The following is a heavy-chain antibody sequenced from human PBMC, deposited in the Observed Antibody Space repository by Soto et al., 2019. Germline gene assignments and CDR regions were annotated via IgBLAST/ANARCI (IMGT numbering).Heavy chain of an antibody. CDR3: ARGRSGYDYQSYYYYGMDV. D-gene: IGHD5-12*01. Sequence: GESLKISCKGSGYSFTRYWIGWVRQMPGKGLEWMGIIYPGDSDTRYSPSFQGQVTISADKSISTAYLQWSSLKASDTAMYYCARGRSGYDYQSYYYYGMDVWGQGTTVTVSS. CDR2: IYPGDSDT. V-gene: IGHV5-51*01. J-gene: IGHJ6*02. CDR1: GYSFTRYW.